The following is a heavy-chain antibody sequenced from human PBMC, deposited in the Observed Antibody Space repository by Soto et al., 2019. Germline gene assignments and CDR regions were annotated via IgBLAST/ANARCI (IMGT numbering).Heavy chain of an antibody. CDR2: IDAHSGIT. Sequence: QAQLVQSGNEVKEPGASVKVSCKTSGYTFTSYGISWVRQAPGHGVEWMGWIDAHSGITLYGHRDQGRVTMTVDRCTVRGYMNLRSLTADDTAVYYWARVLDEGRPADHWGQGALVTVSS. V-gene: IGHV1-18*01. CDR1: GYTFTSYG. D-gene: IGHD3-3*01. CDR3: ARVLDEGRPADH. J-gene: IGHJ4*02.